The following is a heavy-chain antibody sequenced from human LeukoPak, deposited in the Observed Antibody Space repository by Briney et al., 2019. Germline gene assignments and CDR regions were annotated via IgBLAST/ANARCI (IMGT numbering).Heavy chain of an antibody. CDR3: ARDFRIAAAGFDY. D-gene: IGHD6-13*01. Sequence: PSETLSLTCTVSGGSIRSNSYYWGWIRQPPGKGLVWIGSIYYSGSTYYNPSLKSRVTISVDTSKNQFSLELSSVTAADTAVYYCARDFRIAAAGFDYWGQGTLVTVSS. CDR1: GGSIRSNSYY. V-gene: IGHV4-39*07. CDR2: IYYSGST. J-gene: IGHJ4*02.